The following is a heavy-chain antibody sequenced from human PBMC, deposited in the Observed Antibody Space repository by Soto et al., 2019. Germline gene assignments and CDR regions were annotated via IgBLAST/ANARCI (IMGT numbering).Heavy chain of an antibody. V-gene: IGHV4-34*01. Sequence: PSETLSLTCAVYGGSFSGYYWSWIRQPPGKGLEWIGEINHSGSTNYNPSLKSRVTISVDTSKNQFSLKLSSVTAADTAVYYCATGEVVAVAATTYYFDSWGQGTLVTVSS. J-gene: IGHJ4*02. D-gene: IGHD2-15*01. CDR3: ATGEVVAVAATTYYFDS. CDR2: INHSGST. CDR1: GGSFSGYY.